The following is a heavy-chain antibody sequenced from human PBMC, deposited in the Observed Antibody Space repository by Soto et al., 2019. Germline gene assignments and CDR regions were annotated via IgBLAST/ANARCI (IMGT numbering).Heavy chain of an antibody. CDR2: IYYNGYT. CDR1: GGSFSSSSYY. D-gene: IGHD5-18*01. CDR3: ARLSVNTALAPESWDY. J-gene: IGHJ4*02. Sequence: QLQLQGSGPGLVKPSETLSLTCTVSGGSFSSSSYYWGWIRQPPGKGLEWIGRIYYNGYTYYNPSLKMRVTTSIDTTRNQFSLKVISVTAADTAVYYCARLSVNTALAPESWDYWGQGTLVTVSS. V-gene: IGHV4-39*01.